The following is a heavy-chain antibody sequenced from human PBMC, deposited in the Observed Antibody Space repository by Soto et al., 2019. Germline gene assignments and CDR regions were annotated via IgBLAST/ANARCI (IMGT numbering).Heavy chain of an antibody. CDR2: ISGSGGST. D-gene: IGHD6-19*01. V-gene: IGHV3-23*01. Sequence: EVQLLESGGGLVQPGGSLRLSCAASGFTFSSYAMSCVRQAPGKGLEWVSAISGSGGSTYYAHSVKGRFTISRDNSKNPLYLQMNSLRAEDTAVYYCAKDRMNRQWRPKEFWFAPWGQGTLVTVSS. J-gene: IGHJ5*02. CDR1: GFTFSSYA. CDR3: AKDRMNRQWRPKEFWFAP.